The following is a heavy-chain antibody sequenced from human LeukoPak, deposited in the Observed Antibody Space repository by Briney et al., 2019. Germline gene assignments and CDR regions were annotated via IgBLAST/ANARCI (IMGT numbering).Heavy chain of an antibody. CDR2: ISGSGTSP. CDR3: AKGPNESSNYLFEF. CDR1: GFTFSNYA. J-gene: IGHJ4*02. D-gene: IGHD4-11*01. V-gene: IGHV3-23*01. Sequence: PGGSLRLSCAASGFTFSNYAMSWVRQVPGKGLEWVSVISGSGTSPYYADPVKGRFIISRDNSKNTLYLQMNSLGAEDTAVYYCAKGPNESSNYLFEFWGQGTLVTVSS.